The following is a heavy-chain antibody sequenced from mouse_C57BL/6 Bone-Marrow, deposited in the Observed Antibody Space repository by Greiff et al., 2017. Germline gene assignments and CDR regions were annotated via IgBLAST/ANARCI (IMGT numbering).Heavy chain of an antibody. CDR3: ARGSYGTSYFDV. CDR1: GYTFTSYW. J-gene: IGHJ1*03. D-gene: IGHD2-1*01. CDR2: IDPSDSYT. V-gene: IGHV1-59*01. Sequence: VQLQQPGAELVRPGTSVKLSCKASGYTFTSYWMHWVKQRPGQGLEWIGEIDPSDSYTNYNQKFKGKDTLPVDTSSSTAYMQLISLTSEDSAVYYCARGSYGTSYFDVWGTGTTVTVSS.